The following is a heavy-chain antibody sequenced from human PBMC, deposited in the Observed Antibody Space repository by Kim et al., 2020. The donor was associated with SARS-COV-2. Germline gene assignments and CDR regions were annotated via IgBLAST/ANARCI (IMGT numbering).Heavy chain of an antibody. V-gene: IGHV1-2*02. D-gene: IGHD1-1*01. J-gene: IGHJ3*02. CDR2: INPNSGGT. CDR1: GYTFTGYY. Sequence: ASVKVSCKASGYTFTGYYMHWVRQAPGQGLEWMGWINPNSGGTNYAQKFQGRVTMTRDTSISTAYMELSRLRSDDTAVYYCARDGSRERRREDAFDIWGQGTMVTVSS. CDR3: ARDGSRERRREDAFDI.